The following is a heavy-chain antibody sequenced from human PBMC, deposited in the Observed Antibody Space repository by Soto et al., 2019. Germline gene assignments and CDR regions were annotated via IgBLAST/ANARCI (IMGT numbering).Heavy chain of an antibody. V-gene: IGHV1-2*04. J-gene: IGHJ3*02. CDR3: ARLTRFEGGKGARGNHAFDI. CDR2: INPNSGGT. Sequence: GASVKVSCKASGYTFTGYYMHWVRQAPGQGLEWMGWINPNSGGTNYAQKFQGWVTMTRDTSISTAYMELSRLRSDDTAVYYCARLTRFEGGKGARGNHAFDIWGQGTMVTVSS. CDR1: GYTFTGYY. D-gene: IGHD3-16*01.